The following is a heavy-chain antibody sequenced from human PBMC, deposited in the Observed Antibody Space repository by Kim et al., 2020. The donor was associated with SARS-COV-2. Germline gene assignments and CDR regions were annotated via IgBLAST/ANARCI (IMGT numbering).Heavy chain of an antibody. CDR2: INPSGGST. V-gene: IGHV1-46*01. J-gene: IGHJ5*02. CDR1: GYTFTSYY. D-gene: IGHD6-13*01. CDR3: ARDEAAAGTRSWFDP. Sequence: ASVKVSCKASGYTFTSYYMHWVRQAPGQGLEWMGIINPSGGSTSYAQKFQGRVTMTRDTSTSTVYMELSSLRSEDTAVYYCARDEAAAGTRSWFDPWGQGTLVTVSS.